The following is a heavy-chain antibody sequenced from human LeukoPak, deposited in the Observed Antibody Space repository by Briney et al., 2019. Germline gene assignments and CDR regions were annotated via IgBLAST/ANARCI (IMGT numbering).Heavy chain of an antibody. Sequence: PGGSLRLSCAASGFTFSSYGMSWVRQAPGKGLEWVSAISGSGGSTYYADSVKSRFTISRDNSRNTLYLQMKSLRAEDTAVYYCAKDYYDSSGYYVYTFNWFAPWGQGNLVTVSS. CDR3: AKDYYDSSGYYVYTFNWFAP. D-gene: IGHD3-22*01. CDR2: ISGSGGST. V-gene: IGHV3-23*01. CDR1: GFTFSSYG. J-gene: IGHJ5*02.